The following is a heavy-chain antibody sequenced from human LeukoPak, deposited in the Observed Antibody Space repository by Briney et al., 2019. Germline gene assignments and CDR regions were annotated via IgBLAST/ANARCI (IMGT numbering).Heavy chain of an antibody. Sequence: SETLSLTCAVYGGSFSGYYWSWIRQPPGKGLEWIGYIYYSGSTNYNPSLKSRVTISVDTSKNQFSLKLSSVTAADTAVYYCARLRVAGKEVNLDYWGQGTLVTVSS. J-gene: IGHJ4*02. CDR1: GGSFSGYY. CDR2: IYYSGST. V-gene: IGHV4-59*08. D-gene: IGHD6-19*01. CDR3: ARLRVAGKEVNLDY.